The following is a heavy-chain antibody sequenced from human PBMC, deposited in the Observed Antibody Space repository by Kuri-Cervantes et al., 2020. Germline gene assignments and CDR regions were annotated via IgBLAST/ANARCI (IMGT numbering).Heavy chain of an antibody. CDR3: ARYMVRGIYYGMDV. CDR1: GFTVSNNY. J-gene: IGHJ6*02. CDR2: IYSGGDT. D-gene: IGHD3-10*01. Sequence: GGSLRLSCAASGFTVSNNYMSWVRQAPGKGLEYISVIYSGGDTYYADSVKGRFTISRDSSKNTLFPQMNSLRADDTAVYYCARYMVRGIYYGMDVWGQGTTVTVSS. V-gene: IGHV3-53*01.